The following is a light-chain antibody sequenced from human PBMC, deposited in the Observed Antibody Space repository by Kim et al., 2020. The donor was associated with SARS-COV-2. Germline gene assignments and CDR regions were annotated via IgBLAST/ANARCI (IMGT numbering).Light chain of an antibody. CDR2: GNS. CDR1: SSNIGAGYD. Sequence: QSVLTQPPSVSGAPGQTVTISCTGSSSNIGAGYDVHWYQQLPGTAPKLLIYGNSNRPSGVPDRFSGSKSGTSASLAITGLQAEDEADYYCQSYDSSRSSWVFGGGTQLTVL. CDR3: QSYDSSRSSWV. J-gene: IGLJ2*01. V-gene: IGLV1-40*01.